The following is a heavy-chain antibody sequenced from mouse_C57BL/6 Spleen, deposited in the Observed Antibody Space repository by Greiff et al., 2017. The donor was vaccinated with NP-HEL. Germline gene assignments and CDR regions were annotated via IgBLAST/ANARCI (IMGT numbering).Heavy chain of an antibody. V-gene: IGHV1-50*01. D-gene: IGHD2-4*01. CDR3: ARTLSPHYDYDEAY. CDR2: IDPSDSYT. Sequence: QVQLQQPGAELVKPGASVKLSCKASGYTFTSYWMQWVKQRPGQGLEWIGEIDPSDSYTNYNQKFKGKATLTVDTSSSTAYMQLSSLPSEDSAVYYCARTLSPHYDYDEAYWGQGTLVTVSA. CDR1: GYTFTSYW. J-gene: IGHJ3*01.